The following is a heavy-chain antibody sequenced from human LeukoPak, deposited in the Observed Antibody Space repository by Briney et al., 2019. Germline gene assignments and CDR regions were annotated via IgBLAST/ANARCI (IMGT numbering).Heavy chain of an antibody. J-gene: IGHJ4*02. CDR1: GCTFSGYS. D-gene: IGHD1-1*01. Sequence: GGSLRLSCAASGCTFSGYSMNWVRQAPGKGLEWVSSIDREGTYTVYADSVKGRFTISRDNAKNSLYLQMDNLRAEDTAVYYCARYETIGVTTGDYWGRGTLVTVSS. CDR3: ARYETIGVTTGDY. CDR2: IDREGTYT. V-gene: IGHV3-21*06.